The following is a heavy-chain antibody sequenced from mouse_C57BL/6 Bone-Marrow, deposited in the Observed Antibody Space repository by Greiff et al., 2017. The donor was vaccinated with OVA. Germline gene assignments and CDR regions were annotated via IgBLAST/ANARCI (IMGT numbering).Heavy chain of an antibody. CDR2: ISSGGSYT. V-gene: IGHV5-6*01. D-gene: IGHD2-12*01. CDR1: GFTFSSYG. Sequence: EVKLVESGGDLVKPGGSLKLSCAASGFTFSSYGMSWVRQTPDKRLEWVATISSGGSYTYYPDSVKGRFTISRDNAKNTLYLQMSSLKSEDTAMYYCARIRRGYYAMDYWGQGTSVTVSS. J-gene: IGHJ4*01. CDR3: ARIRRGYYAMDY.